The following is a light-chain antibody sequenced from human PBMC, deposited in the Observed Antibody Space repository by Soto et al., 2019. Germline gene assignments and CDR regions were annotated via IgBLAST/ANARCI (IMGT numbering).Light chain of an antibody. CDR3: CSYVGATTYV. Sequence: QYALAKPASVSGSPRQPITISCTGTSSTVGGFNVVSWYQQHPGKAPKVIIYEGIKRPSGISNRFSGSNSGSTASLTISGLQAEDEADYYCCSYVGATTYVFGTGTKVTAL. CDR1: SSTVGGFNV. V-gene: IGLV2-23*01. CDR2: EGI. J-gene: IGLJ1*01.